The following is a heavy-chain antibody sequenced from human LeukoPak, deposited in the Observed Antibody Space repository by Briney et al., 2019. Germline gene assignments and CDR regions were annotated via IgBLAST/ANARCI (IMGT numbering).Heavy chain of an antibody. CDR2: ITKSGDST. D-gene: IGHD3-3*01. Sequence: GGSLRLSCAASGFTFSAFGMNWVRQAPGKGLEWVSTITKSGDSTYYVDSVKGRFTISRDNSKNTLYLKMNSLRAEDTAVYYCARDYDFWSGYPPAYFDYWGQGTLVTVSS. V-gene: IGHV3-23*01. CDR1: GFTFSAFG. J-gene: IGHJ4*02. CDR3: ARDYDFWSGYPPAYFDY.